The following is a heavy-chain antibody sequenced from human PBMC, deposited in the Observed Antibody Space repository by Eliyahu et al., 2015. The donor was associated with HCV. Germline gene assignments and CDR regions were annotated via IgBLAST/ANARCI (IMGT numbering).Heavy chain of an antibody. V-gene: IGHV4-34*01. Sequence: KYNPSLKSRVTISVDTSKNQFSLKLSSVTAADTAVYYCASHCSGGSCYYNWVDPWGQGTLVTVSS. D-gene: IGHD2-15*01. J-gene: IGHJ5*02. CDR3: ASHCSGGSCYYNWVDP.